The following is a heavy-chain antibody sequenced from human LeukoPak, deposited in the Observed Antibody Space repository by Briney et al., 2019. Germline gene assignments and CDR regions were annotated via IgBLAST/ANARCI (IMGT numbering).Heavy chain of an antibody. Sequence: GGXLKISFKGSGYSFTSYWIGWGRRKAGKGREWRGIIYPGDCGTRYSESFKGQVTISDEKSINTAYLQWSSLKASDTAMYYCASLPFGECRHWGQGTLVTVSS. D-gene: IGHD3-10*01. CDR3: ASLPFGECRH. CDR2: IYPGDCGT. V-gene: IGHV5-51*01. CDR1: GYSFTSYW. J-gene: IGHJ4*02.